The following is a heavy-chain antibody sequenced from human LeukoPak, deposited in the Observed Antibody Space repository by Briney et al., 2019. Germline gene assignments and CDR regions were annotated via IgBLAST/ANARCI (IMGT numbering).Heavy chain of an antibody. CDR3: ARVVKYYDFWSGYEPLFDY. CDR1: GLTFSSYS. CDR2: ISSSSSTI. Sequence: GGSLRLSCAASGLTFSSYSMNWVRQAPGKGLEWVSYISSSSSTIYYADSVKGRFTISRDNAKNSLYLQMNSLRAEDTAVYYCARVVKYYDFWSGYEPLFDYWGQGTLVTVSS. D-gene: IGHD3-3*01. J-gene: IGHJ4*02. V-gene: IGHV3-48*01.